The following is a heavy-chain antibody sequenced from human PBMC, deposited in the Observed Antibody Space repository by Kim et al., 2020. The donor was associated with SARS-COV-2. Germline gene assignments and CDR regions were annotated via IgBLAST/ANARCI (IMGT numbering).Heavy chain of an antibody. D-gene: IGHD5-18*01. Sequence: SETLSLTCTVSGGSISIYYWSWIRQPAGKGLEWIGRIYTSGITNYNPSLKSRVTMSVDTSKNQFSLKLSSVTAADTAVYYCARERPPIQLPLLYYYYYMDVWGKGTTVTVSS. CDR1: GGSISIYY. V-gene: IGHV4-4*07. CDR2: IYTSGIT. CDR3: ARERPPIQLPLLYYYYYMDV. J-gene: IGHJ6*03.